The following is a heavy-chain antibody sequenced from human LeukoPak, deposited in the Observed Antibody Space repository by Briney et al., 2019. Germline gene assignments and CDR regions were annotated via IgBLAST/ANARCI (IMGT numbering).Heavy chain of an antibody. J-gene: IGHJ4*02. CDR3: ARHRLGPVYYFDY. CDR2: IYPDDSDT. V-gene: IGHV5-51*01. D-gene: IGHD7-27*01. Sequence: GESLKISCKGSGYSFTSYWIAWVRQMPGKGLEWVGVIYPDDSDTRYSPSFQGQVTISADKSITTAYLQWSSLKASDTAMYYCARHRLGPVYYFDYWGQGTLVTVSS. CDR1: GYSFTSYW.